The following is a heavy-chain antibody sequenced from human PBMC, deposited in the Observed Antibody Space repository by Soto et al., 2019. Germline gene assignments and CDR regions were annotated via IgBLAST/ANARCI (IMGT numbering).Heavy chain of an antibody. CDR3: ARGRWVATIPYYYYYMDV. J-gene: IGHJ6*03. V-gene: IGHV1-8*01. D-gene: IGHD5-12*01. Sequence: ASVKVSCKASGYTFTSYDINWVRQATGQGLEWMGWMNPNSGNTGYAQKFQGRVTMTRNTSISTAYMELSSLRSEDTAVYYFARGRWVATIPYYYYYMDVWGKGTTVTV. CDR2: MNPNSGNT. CDR1: GYTFTSYD.